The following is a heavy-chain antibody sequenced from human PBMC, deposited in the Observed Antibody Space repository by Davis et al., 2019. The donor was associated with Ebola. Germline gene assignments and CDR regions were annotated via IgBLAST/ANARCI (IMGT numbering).Heavy chain of an antibody. CDR1: GYTFTSYD. CDR3: ARQFPEGIVGATSDY. Sequence: AASVKVSCKASGYTFTSYDINWVRQATGQGLEWMGWMNPNSGNTGYAQKLQGRVTMTTDTSTSTAYMELRSLRSDDTAVYYCARQFPEGIVGATSDYWGQGTLVTVSS. J-gene: IGHJ4*02. CDR2: MNPNSGNT. V-gene: IGHV1-8*01. D-gene: IGHD1-26*01.